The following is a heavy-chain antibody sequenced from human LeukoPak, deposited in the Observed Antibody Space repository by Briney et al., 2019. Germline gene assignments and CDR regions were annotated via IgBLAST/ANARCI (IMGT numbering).Heavy chain of an antibody. Sequence: ASETLSLTCTVSGGSISSSSYYWGWIRQPPGKGLEWIGNIYYTGSTYYNPSLKSRVTISVDTSKNQFSLKLSSVTAADTAVYYCARVPVNIWENWFDPWGQGTLVTVSS. CDR1: GGSISSSSYY. J-gene: IGHJ5*02. CDR2: IYYTGST. V-gene: IGHV4-39*07. CDR3: ARVPVNIWENWFDP. D-gene: IGHD1-26*01.